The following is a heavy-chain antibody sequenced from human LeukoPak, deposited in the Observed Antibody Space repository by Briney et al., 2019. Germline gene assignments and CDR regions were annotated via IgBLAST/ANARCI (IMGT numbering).Heavy chain of an antibody. CDR1: GGSISSYY. J-gene: IGHJ4*02. CDR3: ARALRITMVRGVEHFDY. V-gene: IGHV4-4*09. D-gene: IGHD3-10*01. Sequence: PSETLSLTCTDSGGSISSYYWSWIRQPPGKGLEWIGYIYTSGSTNYNPSLKSRVTISVDTSKNQFSLKLSSVTAADTAVYYCARALRITMVRGVEHFDYWGQGTLVTVSS. CDR2: IYTSGST.